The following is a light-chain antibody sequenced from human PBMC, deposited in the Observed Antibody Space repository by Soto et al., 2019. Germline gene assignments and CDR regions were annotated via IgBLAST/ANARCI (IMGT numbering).Light chain of an antibody. CDR2: EVS. CDR3: SSYGGNSNFV. Sequence: QSVLTQPPSASGSPGQSVTISCTGTISDVGGYNYVSWYQQHPGKAPKLLIYEVSNRPSGVPDRFSGSKSGNTASLTVSGIQAEDEADYYCSSYGGNSNFVFGTGTKVTVL. V-gene: IGLV2-8*01. CDR1: ISDVGGYNY. J-gene: IGLJ1*01.